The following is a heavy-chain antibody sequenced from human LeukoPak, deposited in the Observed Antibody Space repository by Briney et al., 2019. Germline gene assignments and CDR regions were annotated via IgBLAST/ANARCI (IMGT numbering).Heavy chain of an antibody. CDR3: ASFRLQGFDY. CDR1: GGSISSSSYY. CDR2: IYYSGST. D-gene: IGHD5-24*01. J-gene: IGHJ4*02. Sequence: SETLSLTCTVSGGSISSSSYYWGWIRQPPGKGLEWIGSIYYSGSTYYNPSLKSRVTISVDTSKNQFSLKLSSVTAADTAVYYCASFRLQGFDYWGQGTLVTVSS. V-gene: IGHV4-39*07.